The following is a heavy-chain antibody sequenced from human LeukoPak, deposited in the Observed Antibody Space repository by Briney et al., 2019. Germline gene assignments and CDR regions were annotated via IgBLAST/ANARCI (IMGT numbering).Heavy chain of an antibody. Sequence: ASVKVSCKASGYTFTGYYMHWERQAPGQGLEWMGWINPNSGGTNYAQKFQGRVTMTRDTSISTAYMELSRLRSDDTAVYYCARASVAGPGFDYWGQGTLVTVSS. CDR2: INPNSGGT. J-gene: IGHJ4*02. V-gene: IGHV1-2*02. D-gene: IGHD6-13*01. CDR3: ARASVAGPGFDY. CDR1: GYTFTGYY.